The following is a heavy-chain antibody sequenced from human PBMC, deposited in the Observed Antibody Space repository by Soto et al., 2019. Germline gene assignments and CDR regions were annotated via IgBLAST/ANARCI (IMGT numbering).Heavy chain of an antibody. Sequence: MAPTDPGAGGSISSGGSHWRWIRQHPGKGPEWIGYIYYSGSTYYNPSLKSRVTISVDTSKNQFSLKLSSVTAADTAVYYCARVFVVPAAISYYYGMDVWGQGTTVTVSS. CDR1: GGSISSGGSH. D-gene: IGHD2-2*01. J-gene: IGHJ6*02. CDR2: IYYSGST. CDR3: ARVFVVPAAISYYYGMDV. V-gene: IGHV4-31*03.